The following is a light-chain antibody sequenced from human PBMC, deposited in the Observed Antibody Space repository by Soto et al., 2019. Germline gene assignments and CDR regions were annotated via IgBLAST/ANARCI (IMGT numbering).Light chain of an antibody. J-gene: IGKJ3*01. V-gene: IGKV3-20*01. CDR3: QQYGRSPFT. Sequence: EIVLTQSPGTLSLSPWERATLSCRASQSVSSSYLAWYQQKNGQAPRVVIYGASTRDTGIPERFSGSGSGADCTLTISRLEPEDFEVYYGQQYGRSPFTFGPGTKVDI. CDR1: QSVSSSY. CDR2: GAS.